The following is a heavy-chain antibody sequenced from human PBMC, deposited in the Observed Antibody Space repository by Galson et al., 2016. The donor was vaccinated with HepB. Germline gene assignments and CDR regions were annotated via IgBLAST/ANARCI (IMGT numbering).Heavy chain of an antibody. CDR3: ARGYIVCTVGYYYYGLDV. CDR2: INAANGDT. CDR1: GYTFTTYA. J-gene: IGHJ6*02. V-gene: IGHV1-3*01. Sequence: SVKVSCKASGYTFTTYAMYWVRQAPGQRLEWMGWINAANGDTKYSQKLKGRGTITWDTYANTAHMELSSLRSEDTAVYYGARGYIVCTVGYYYYGLDVWGQGTTVTVSS. D-gene: IGHD5/OR15-5a*01.